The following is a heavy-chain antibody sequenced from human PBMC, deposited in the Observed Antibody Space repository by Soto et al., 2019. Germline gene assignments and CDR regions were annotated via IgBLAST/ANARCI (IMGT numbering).Heavy chain of an antibody. J-gene: IGHJ3*02. CDR1: GYTFTTYS. V-gene: IGHV1-3*01. Sequence: QVQLVQSGAEVKKPGASVKVSCKASGYTFTTYSMHWVRQAPGQRLEWMGWMNPLNGDTKYSQRFQGRLTIIRDTSASTAYMELSSLRSEDTAIYYCARGYSGAFDIWGQGTMVTVSS. D-gene: IGHD4-4*01. CDR2: MNPLNGDT. CDR3: ARGYSGAFDI.